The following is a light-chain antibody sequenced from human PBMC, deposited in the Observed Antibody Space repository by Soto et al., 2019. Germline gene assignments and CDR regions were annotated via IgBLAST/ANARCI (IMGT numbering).Light chain of an antibody. Sequence: DIQMTQSPSSVSASVGDRFTISCRASQDIGNFLAWYQQTPGKAPRLLIHGASSLSREIPSRFSGGGTGTHFTLTISGLQYEDLATYFCLQTSAFRGNFGQVTELDIK. CDR3: LQTSAFRGN. CDR1: QDIGNF. J-gene: IGKJ2*01. V-gene: IGKV1-12*01. CDR2: GAS.